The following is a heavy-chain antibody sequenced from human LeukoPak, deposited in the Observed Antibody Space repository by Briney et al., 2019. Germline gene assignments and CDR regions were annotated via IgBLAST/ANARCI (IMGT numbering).Heavy chain of an antibody. J-gene: IGHJ4*02. D-gene: IGHD6-13*01. Sequence: GRSLRLSCAASGFTFRSYGMHWVRQAPGKGLQWVAVIWNDGSNKYYADSVKGRFTISRDNSKNTLYLQMNSLRAEDTAVYYCAKDRAAAGTDYFNYWGQGTLVTVSS. CDR1: GFTFRSYG. CDR2: IWNDGSNK. CDR3: AKDRAAAGTDYFNY. V-gene: IGHV3-33*06.